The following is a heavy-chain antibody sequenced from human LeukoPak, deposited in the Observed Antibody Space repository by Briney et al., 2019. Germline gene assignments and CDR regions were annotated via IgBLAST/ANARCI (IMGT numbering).Heavy chain of an antibody. CDR2: ISYIGST. Sequence: SETLSLTCAVSGGSISGDSWGWIRQPPGKGLEWIGHISYIGSTTYNPSLKSRVTISEDTSENQLSLKLISVTAADTAVYYCARQKDSTGWTWYFDLWGRGTLVTVSS. V-gene: IGHV4-59*08. CDR1: GGSISGDS. J-gene: IGHJ2*01. D-gene: IGHD6-19*01. CDR3: ARQKDSTGWTWYFDL.